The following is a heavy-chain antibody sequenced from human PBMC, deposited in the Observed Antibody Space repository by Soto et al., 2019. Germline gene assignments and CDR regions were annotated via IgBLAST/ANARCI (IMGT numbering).Heavy chain of an antibody. D-gene: IGHD1-26*01. V-gene: IGHV1-2*04. CDR2: INPNSGGT. CDR1: GYTFTGYY. Sequence: QVQLVQSGAEVKKPGASVKVSCKASGYTFTGYYMHWVRQAPGQGLEWMGWINPNSGGTNYAQKFQGWVTVTRVTSISNAYRELGRLKCDDAAVYYCARELEMSAKEGGDYYYGMDVWCQGSTVTVSS. J-gene: IGHJ6*02. CDR3: ARELEMSAKEGGDYYYGMDV.